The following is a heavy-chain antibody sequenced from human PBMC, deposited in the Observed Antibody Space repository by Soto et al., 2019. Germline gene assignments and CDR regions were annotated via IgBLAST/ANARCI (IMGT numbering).Heavy chain of an antibody. CDR1: EFTFSSYW. Sequence: GGSLRLSCAASEFTFSSYWMSWVRQAPGKGLEWVANIKQDGSERYYVDSVKGRFTISRDNAKNPLFLQMNSLRADDTAVYYCAREKSSGTSDYWGQGTLVTVSS. V-gene: IGHV3-7*03. CDR2: IKQDGSER. J-gene: IGHJ4*02. D-gene: IGHD1-26*01. CDR3: AREKSSGTSDY.